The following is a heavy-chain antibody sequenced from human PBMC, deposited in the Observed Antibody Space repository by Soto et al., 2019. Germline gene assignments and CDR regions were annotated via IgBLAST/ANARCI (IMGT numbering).Heavy chain of an antibody. CDR2: IIRIFGTA. V-gene: IGHV1-69*12. Sequence: QVQLVQSGAEVKKPGSSVKVSCKASGDTFNSYAISWVRQAPGQGLEWMGGIIRIFGTADYAQKFQGRVTITAAESTSTASMELSSLRSEDTAVYYCARNPMTTVTTIYYYGMDVWGQGTTVTVSS. CDR1: GDTFNSYA. D-gene: IGHD4-17*01. CDR3: ARNPMTTVTTIYYYGMDV. J-gene: IGHJ6*02.